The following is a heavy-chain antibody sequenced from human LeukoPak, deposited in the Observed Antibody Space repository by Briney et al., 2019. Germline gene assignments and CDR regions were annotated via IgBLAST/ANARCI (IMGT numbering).Heavy chain of an antibody. Sequence: GGSLRLSCTTSGFTFSTYAMSGVRQAPGKGLEWVSAIRGSGGSTYYADSVKGRFTRSRDNSKNTLYLQMNSLRAEDTAVYYCAKDRPHPSVEPTNFDYWGQGTLVTVSS. D-gene: IGHD5/OR15-5a*01. V-gene: IGHV3-23*01. CDR2: IRGSGGST. J-gene: IGHJ4*02. CDR1: GFTFSTYA. CDR3: AKDRPHPSVEPTNFDY.